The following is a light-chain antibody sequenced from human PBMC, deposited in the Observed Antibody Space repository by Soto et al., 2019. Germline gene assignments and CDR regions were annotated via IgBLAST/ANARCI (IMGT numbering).Light chain of an antibody. V-gene: IGKV3-11*01. CDR2: DAS. Sequence: EIVLTQSPGILPLSPGERATLSCRASHPVNIFLAWYQQKPGQAPRLLIHDASNRATGIPARFSGSGSGTDFTLTISSLEPEDFAVYYCQQRSNWPPSFGQGTKVEIK. J-gene: IGKJ1*01. CDR3: QQRSNWPPS. CDR1: HPVNIF.